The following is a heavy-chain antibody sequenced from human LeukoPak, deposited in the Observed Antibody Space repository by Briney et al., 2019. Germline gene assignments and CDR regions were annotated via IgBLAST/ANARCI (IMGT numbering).Heavy chain of an antibody. CDR2: ISSSSSYI. Sequence: GGSLRLSCAASGFTFSSYSMNWVRQAPGKGLEWVSSISSSSSYIYYADSVKGRFTISRDNAKNSLYLQMNSLRAEDTAVYYCAREQQWLEPFDYWGQGTLVTVSS. V-gene: IGHV3-21*01. CDR3: AREQQWLEPFDY. J-gene: IGHJ4*02. CDR1: GFTFSSYS. D-gene: IGHD6-19*01.